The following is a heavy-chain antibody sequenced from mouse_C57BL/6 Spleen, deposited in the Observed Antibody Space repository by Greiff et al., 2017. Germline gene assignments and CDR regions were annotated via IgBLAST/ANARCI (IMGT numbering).Heavy chain of an antibody. V-gene: IGHV1-80*01. J-gene: IGHJ4*01. CDR3: ARNGNYDAMDY. Sequence: QVHVKQSGAGLVKPGASVKISCKASGYAFSSYWMNWVKQRPGKGLEWIGQIYPGDGDTNYNGKFKGKATLTADKSSSTAYMQLSSLTSEDSAVYFCARNGNYDAMDYWGQGTSVTVSS. CDR2: IYPGDGDT. CDR1: GYAFSSYW. D-gene: IGHD2-1*01.